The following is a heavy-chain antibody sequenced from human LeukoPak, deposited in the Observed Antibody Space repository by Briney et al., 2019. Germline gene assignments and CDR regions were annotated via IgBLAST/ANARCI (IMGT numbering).Heavy chain of an antibody. D-gene: IGHD2-2*01. CDR2: IIPIFGTA. J-gene: IGHJ4*02. V-gene: IGHV1-69*05. CDR1: GGTFSSYA. Sequence: SVKVSCRASGGTFSSYAISWVRQAPGQGLEWMGGIIPIFGTANYAQKFQGRVTITTDESTSTAYMELSSLRSEDTAVYYCARGHYQLPLDYFDFWGQGTLDTVSS. CDR3: ARGHYQLPLDYFDF.